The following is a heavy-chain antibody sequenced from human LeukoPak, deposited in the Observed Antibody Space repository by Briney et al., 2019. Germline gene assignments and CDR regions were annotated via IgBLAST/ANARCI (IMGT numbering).Heavy chain of an antibody. J-gene: IGHJ5*02. CDR3: ARGYSSSWYFNWFDP. CDR2: IYHSGTT. V-gene: IGHV4-38-2*02. D-gene: IGHD6-13*01. Sequence: PSETLSLTCTVSGYSISSGYFWGWIRQPPGKGLEWIGSIYHSGTTYYNPSLKSRVTISVDTSKNQFSLKLTSVTAADTAVYYCARGYSSSWYFNWFDPWGQGTLVTVSP. CDR1: GYSISSGYF.